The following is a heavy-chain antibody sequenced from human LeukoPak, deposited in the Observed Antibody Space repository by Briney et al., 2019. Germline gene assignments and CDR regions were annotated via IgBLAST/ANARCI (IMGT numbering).Heavy chain of an antibody. J-gene: IGHJ6*03. D-gene: IGHD3-16*01. V-gene: IGHV4-4*07. CDR1: GGSISSYY. Sequence: SETRSLTCTVSGGSISSYYWSWIRQPAGKGREWIGRIYTSGSTNYNPSLKSRVTMSVDTSTNQFSLKLSSVTAADTAVYYCARWMINYYMDVWGKGTTVTVSS. CDR3: ARWMINYYMDV. CDR2: IYTSGST.